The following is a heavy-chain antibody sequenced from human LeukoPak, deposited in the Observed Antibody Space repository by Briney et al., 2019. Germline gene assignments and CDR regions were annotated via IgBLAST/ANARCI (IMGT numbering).Heavy chain of an antibody. CDR2: IYSDGRI. D-gene: IGHD5-18*01. V-gene: IGHV3-53*01. CDR1: GFTVSSNY. J-gene: IGHJ4*02. Sequence: GGSLRLXCAASGFTVSSNYMSWVRQAPGKGLEWVSVIYSDGRIHSADSVKGRFTISRDDSKNTLSLQMNSLRAEDTAVYYCARESGYSYGLAGFFDYWGQGTLVTVSS. CDR3: ARESGYSYGLAGFFDY.